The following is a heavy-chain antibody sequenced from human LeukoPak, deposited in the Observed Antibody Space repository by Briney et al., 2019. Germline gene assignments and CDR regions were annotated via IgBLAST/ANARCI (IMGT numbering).Heavy chain of an antibody. CDR3: AREYGSGSYLIFDY. CDR2: IKLDGSEK. D-gene: IGHD3-10*01. CDR1: GFTFGKYW. J-gene: IGHJ4*02. Sequence: GGSLRLSCVASGFTFGKYWMSWVRQAPGKGLEWVANIKLDGSEKNYVDSVKGRFTISRDNTKNSLYLQMNSLRVEDTAVFYCAREYGSGSYLIFDYWGQGTLVTVSS. V-gene: IGHV3-7*03.